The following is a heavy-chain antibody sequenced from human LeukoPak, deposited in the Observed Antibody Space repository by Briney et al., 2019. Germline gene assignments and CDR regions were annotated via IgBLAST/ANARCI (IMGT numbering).Heavy chain of an antibody. CDR3: ARHLYESRGQTSFDY. Sequence: SETLSLTCTVSGGSISRYYWSWIRQPPEKGLEWIGYISYSGSTNYSPSLKSRVTISVDTSKNQFSLKLSSVTAADTAMYYCARHLYESRGQTSFDYWGQGTLVTVSS. J-gene: IGHJ4*02. V-gene: IGHV4-59*08. D-gene: IGHD3-22*01. CDR1: GGSISRYY. CDR2: ISYSGST.